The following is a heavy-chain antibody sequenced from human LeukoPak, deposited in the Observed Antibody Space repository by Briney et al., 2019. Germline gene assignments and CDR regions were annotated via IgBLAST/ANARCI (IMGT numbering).Heavy chain of an antibody. J-gene: IGHJ4*02. CDR3: ARGSTSRGSGSYRDY. V-gene: IGHV1-69*13. CDR2: IIPIFGTA. CDR1: GYTFTSYD. Sequence: SVKVSCKASGYTFTSYDINWVRQAPGQGLEWMGGIIPIFGTANYAQKFQGRVTITADESTSTAYMELSSLRSEDTAVYYCARGSTSRGSGSYRDYWGQGTLVTVSS. D-gene: IGHD3-10*01.